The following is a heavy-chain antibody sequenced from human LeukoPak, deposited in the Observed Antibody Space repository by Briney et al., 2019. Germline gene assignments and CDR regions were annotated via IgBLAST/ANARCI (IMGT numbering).Heavy chain of an antibody. CDR3: ARGPPYYDFWRGYYDY. CDR2: ISSSSSTI. D-gene: IGHD3-3*01. CDR1: GFTFSSYS. V-gene: IGHV3-48*02. J-gene: IGHJ4*02. Sequence: GGSLRLSCAASGFTFSSYSMNWVRQAPGKGLEWVSYISSSSSTIYYADSVKGRFTISRDNAKNSLYLQMNSLRDEDTAVYYCARGPPYYDFWRGYYDYWGQGTLVTVYS.